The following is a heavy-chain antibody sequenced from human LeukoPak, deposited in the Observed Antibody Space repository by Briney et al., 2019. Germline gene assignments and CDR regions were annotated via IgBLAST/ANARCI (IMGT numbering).Heavy chain of an antibody. J-gene: IGHJ4*02. CDR2: IYYSGST. CDR1: GGSVSSGSYY. V-gene: IGHV4-61*01. D-gene: IGHD5-18*01. CDR3: ARYSYASNGDY. Sequence: SETLSLTCTVSGGSVSSGSYYWSWIRQPPGKGLEWIGYIYYSGSTNYNPSLKSRVTISVDTSKNQFSLKLSSVTAADTVVYYCARYSYASNGDYWGQGTLVTVSS.